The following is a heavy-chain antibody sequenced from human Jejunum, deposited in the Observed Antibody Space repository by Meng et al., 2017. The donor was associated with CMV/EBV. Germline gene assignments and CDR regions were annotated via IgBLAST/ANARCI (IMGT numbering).Heavy chain of an antibody. D-gene: IGHD3-10*01. V-gene: IGHV5-51*01. J-gene: IGHJ3*02. Sequence: GSGYSCNTYGIGWVRQMPGKGLEWMGIIYPGDSDTRYSPSFQGQVTISADKSISTAYLQWSSLKASDTAMYYCARGVVSAGSTFDIWGQGTMVTVSS. CDR1: GYSCNTYG. CDR2: IYPGDSDT. CDR3: ARGVVSAGSTFDI.